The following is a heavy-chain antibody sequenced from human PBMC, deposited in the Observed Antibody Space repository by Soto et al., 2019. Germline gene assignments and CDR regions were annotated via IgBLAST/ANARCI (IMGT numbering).Heavy chain of an antibody. V-gene: IGHV3-11*01. CDR1: GFTFRDNY. J-gene: IGHJ4*02. D-gene: IGHD3-10*01. Sequence: QVQLVESGGDLVQPGGSLRLSCVGSGFTFRDNYMSWTRQAPGKGLEWVAYISGLDSTVYYADSVKGRFTISRDKDKESGFLQINGLRAEYTAVYECASDDGADYLAYWGQGIPVTVFS. CDR3: ASDDGADYLAY. CDR2: ISGLDSTV.